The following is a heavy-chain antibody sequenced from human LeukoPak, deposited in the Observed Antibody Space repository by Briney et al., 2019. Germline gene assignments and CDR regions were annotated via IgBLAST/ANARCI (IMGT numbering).Heavy chain of an antibody. Sequence: GASVKVSCKASGYTFTSYGISWVRQAPGQGLEWMGWISAYNGNTNYAQKLQGRVTMTTDTSTSTAYMELRSLRSDDTALYYCAREVGGYGSGSYYNLFTDSYYYYYMDVWGKGTTVTISS. D-gene: IGHD3-10*01. CDR1: GYTFTSYG. V-gene: IGHV1-18*01. CDR2: ISAYNGNT. J-gene: IGHJ6*03. CDR3: AREVGGYGSGSYYNLFTDSYYYYYMDV.